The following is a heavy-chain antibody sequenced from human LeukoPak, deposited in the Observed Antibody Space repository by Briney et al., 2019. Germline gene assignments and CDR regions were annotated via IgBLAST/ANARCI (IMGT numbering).Heavy chain of an antibody. CDR2: IYSGGST. CDR3: ARDTIAVAVRHAFDI. D-gene: IGHD6-19*01. CDR1: GFTVSSNY. Sequence: GGSLRLSCAASGFTVSSNYMSWVRQAPGKGLEWVSVIYSGGSTYYADSVKGRFTISRDNAKNSLYLQMNSLRAEDTAVYYCARDTIAVAVRHAFDIWGQGTMVTVSS. V-gene: IGHV3-53*01. J-gene: IGHJ3*02.